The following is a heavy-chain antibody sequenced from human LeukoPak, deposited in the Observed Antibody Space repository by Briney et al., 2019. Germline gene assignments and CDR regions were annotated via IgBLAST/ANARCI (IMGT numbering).Heavy chain of an antibody. J-gene: IGHJ6*03. CDR2: INPKNSGT. CDR3: ARVFDTYYMDV. CDR1: GYTFTDYT. V-gene: IGHV1-2*02. Sequence: ASVKVSCKASGYTFTDYTLHWVRQAPGQGLEWMGWINPKNSGTNYAQTFQDRVTMTGDTSISTAYMELMRLRSDDTAVYYCARVFDTYYMDVWGKGTTVTVSS.